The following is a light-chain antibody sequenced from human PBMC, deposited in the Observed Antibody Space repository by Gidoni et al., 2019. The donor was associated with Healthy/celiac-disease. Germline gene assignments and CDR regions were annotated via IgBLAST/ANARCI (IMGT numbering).Light chain of an antibody. V-gene: IGKV1-33*01. J-gene: IGKJ2*01. Sequence: DIQMPQSPSSLSASVGDRVTITCQASQDISNYLNWYQQKPGKAPKRLIYDASNLETGVPSRFSGSGSGTDFTFTISSLQPEDIATYYCQQYDNLPYTFGQXTKLEIK. CDR1: QDISNY. CDR3: QQYDNLPYT. CDR2: DAS.